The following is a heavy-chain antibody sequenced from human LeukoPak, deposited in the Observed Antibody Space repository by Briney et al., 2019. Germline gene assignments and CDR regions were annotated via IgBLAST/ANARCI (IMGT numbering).Heavy chain of an antibody. J-gene: IGHJ4*02. CDR2: ISTNDRTT. Sequence: EPGGSLRLSCAASGFTFSSNWMSWVRQAPGKGLEWVAYISTNDRTTYYADSVKGRFTISRDNAKNSLYLQMNSLRAEDTAVYYCARESYSSGYYYDYWGQGTLVTVSS. CDR1: GFTFSSNW. V-gene: IGHV3-48*01. CDR3: ARESYSSGYYYDY. D-gene: IGHD3-22*01.